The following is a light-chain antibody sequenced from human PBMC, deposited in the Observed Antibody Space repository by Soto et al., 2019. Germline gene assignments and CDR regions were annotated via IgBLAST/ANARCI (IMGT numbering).Light chain of an antibody. J-gene: IGLJ1*01. V-gene: IGLV2-14*01. CDR2: DVS. Sequence: QSVLTQPASVSGSPGQSITISCTGTSSDVGAYNYDSWYQQYPGEAPRVIIYDVSHRPAGVFNRFSGSKSGNTASLTISDLQTQDEADYYCSSYTSATTYVFGTGTKVTVL. CDR3: SSYTSATTYV. CDR1: SSDVGAYNY.